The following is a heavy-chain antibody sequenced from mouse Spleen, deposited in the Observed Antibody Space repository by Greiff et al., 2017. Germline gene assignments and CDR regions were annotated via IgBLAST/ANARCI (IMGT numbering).Heavy chain of an antibody. CDR3: ARGYYGSNFDY. D-gene: IGHD1-1*01. J-gene: IGHJ2*01. CDR1: GYSITSGYY. CDR2: ISYDGSN. Sequence: ESGPGLVKPSQSLSLTCSVTGYSITSGYYWNWIRQLPGNKLEWMGYISYDGSNNYNPSLKNRISITRDTSKNQFFLKLNSVTTEDTATYYCARGYYGSNFDYWGQGTTLTVSS. V-gene: IGHV3-6*01.